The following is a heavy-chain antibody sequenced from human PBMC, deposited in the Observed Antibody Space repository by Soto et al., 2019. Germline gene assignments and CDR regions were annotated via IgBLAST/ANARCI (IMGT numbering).Heavy chain of an antibody. CDR1: GYTFTNYD. J-gene: IGHJ4*02. CDR3: ARGRDDY. Sequence: QVQLVQSGAEVKKSGASVKVSCKASGYTFTNYDINWVRQATGQGLERMGWMNPHSGNTAYAQKFQGRVTMTTDPSISTAYMELTSLRSDDTAVYYCARGRDDYWGQGTLVTVSS. CDR2: MNPHSGNT. V-gene: IGHV1-8*01.